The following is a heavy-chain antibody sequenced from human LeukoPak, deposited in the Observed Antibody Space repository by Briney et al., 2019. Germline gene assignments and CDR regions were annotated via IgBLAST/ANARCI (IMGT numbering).Heavy chain of an antibody. CDR1: GGSFSGYY. CDR2: INHSGST. CDR3: ARSLRWALDY. D-gene: IGHD1-26*01. Sequence: SETLSLTCSVYGGSFSGYYRSWIRQPPGKGLEWIGEINHSGSTNYNPSLKSRVTISVDTSKNQFSLKLSSVTAADTAVYYCARSLRWALDYWGQGTLVTVSS. J-gene: IGHJ4*02. V-gene: IGHV4-34*01.